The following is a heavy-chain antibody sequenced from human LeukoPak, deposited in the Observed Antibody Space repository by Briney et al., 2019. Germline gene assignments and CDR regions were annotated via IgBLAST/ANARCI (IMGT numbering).Heavy chain of an antibody. D-gene: IGHD2-2*01. J-gene: IGHJ5*02. CDR2: INSDGSST. CDR1: GFTFSSYW. V-gene: IGHV3-74*01. Sequence: PEGSLRLSCAASGFTFSSYWMHWVRQAPGKGLVWVSRINSDGSSTSYADSVKGRFTISRDNAKNTLYLQMNSLRAEDTAVYYCARGVGYCSSTSCYWWFDPWGQGTLVTVSS. CDR3: ARGVGYCSSTSCYWWFDP.